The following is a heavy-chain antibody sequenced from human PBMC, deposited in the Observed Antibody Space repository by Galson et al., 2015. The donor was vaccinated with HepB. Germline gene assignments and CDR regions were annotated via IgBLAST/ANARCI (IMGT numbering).Heavy chain of an antibody. CDR3: ARDRTTHDFYFDY. CDR1: GDSVSSNSAA. Sequence: CAISGDSVSSNSAAWNRIRQSPSRGLEWLGRTYYRSKWYNDYAVSVKSRITINPDTSKNQFSLQLNSVTPEDTAVYYCARDRTTHDFYFDYWGQGTLVTVSS. D-gene: IGHD1-14*01. J-gene: IGHJ4*02. V-gene: IGHV6-1*01. CDR2: TYYRSKWYN.